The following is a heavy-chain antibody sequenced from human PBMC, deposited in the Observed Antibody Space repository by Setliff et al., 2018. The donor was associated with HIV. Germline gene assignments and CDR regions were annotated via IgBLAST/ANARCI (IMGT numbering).Heavy chain of an antibody. CDR2: IYTSGKT. CDR1: GDSITRGSYY. J-gene: IGHJ2*01. Sequence: SETLSLTCTVSGDSITRGSYYWSWIRQPAGKGLEWIGHIYTSGKTHYSPSRKSRITISADTSKNQLSLNLSSVTAADTAVYYCARAAYSGTYLWEPATDLWGRGTLVTVS. D-gene: IGHD1-26*01. V-gene: IGHV4-61*09. CDR3: ARAAYSGTYLWEPATDL.